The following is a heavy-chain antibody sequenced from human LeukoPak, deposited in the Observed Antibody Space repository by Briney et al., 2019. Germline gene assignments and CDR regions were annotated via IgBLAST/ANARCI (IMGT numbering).Heavy chain of an antibody. J-gene: IGHJ4*02. CDR2: INHSGST. V-gene: IGHV4-34*01. CDR1: GGSFSGYY. D-gene: IGHD3-22*01. Sequence: SETPSLTCAVYGGSFSGYYWSWIRQPPGKGLEWIGEINHSGSTNYNPSLKSRVTISVDTSKNQFSLKLSSVAAADTAVYYCARPAEPTYYYDSSGYPYWGQGTLVTVSS. CDR3: ARPAEPTYYYDSSGYPY.